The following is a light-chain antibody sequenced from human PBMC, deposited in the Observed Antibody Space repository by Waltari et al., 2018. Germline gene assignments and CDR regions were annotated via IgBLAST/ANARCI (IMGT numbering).Light chain of an antibody. CDR1: SDINVGDFN. V-gene: IGLV5-37*01. CDR2: YKSDSEK. CDR3: MFWPSNVWV. J-gene: IGLJ3*02. Sequence: QPVLTQPPSSSASPGESARLTCTLPSDINVGDFNIYWYQQRPGSPPRFLLSYKSDSEKARGSGVPSRFSGSKDGSASAGILLISGLQSEDEADYYCMFWPSNVWVFGGGTKLTVL.